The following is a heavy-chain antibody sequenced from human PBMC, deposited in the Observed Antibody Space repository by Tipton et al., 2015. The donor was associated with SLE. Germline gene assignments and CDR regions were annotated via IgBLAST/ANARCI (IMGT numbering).Heavy chain of an antibody. CDR3: ARDRDGNYDFWSGYYTYGAFDI. CDR1: GGSISSYY. J-gene: IGHJ3*02. D-gene: IGHD3-3*01. V-gene: IGHV4-4*07. Sequence: TLSLTCTVSGGSISSYYWSWIRQPAGKGLEWIGRIHTSGSTNYNPSLKSRVTISVDTSKNQFSLKLSSVTAADTAVYYCARDRDGNYDFWSGYYTYGAFDIWGQGTMVTVSS. CDR2: IHTSGST.